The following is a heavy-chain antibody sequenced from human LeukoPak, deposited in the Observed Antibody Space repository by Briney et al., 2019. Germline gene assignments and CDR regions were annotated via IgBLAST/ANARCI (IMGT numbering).Heavy chain of an antibody. CDR3: AKHVQSIAARPFDY. D-gene: IGHD6-6*01. Sequence: PGGSLRLSCAASGFTFSSYAMSWVRHAPGKGLEWVSAISGNGVTTFYADSVKGRFTISRDSSKNTLSLQMSSLSAEDTAVYYCAKHVQSIAARPFDYWGQGTLVTVSS. V-gene: IGHV3-23*01. J-gene: IGHJ4*02. CDR1: GFTFSSYA. CDR2: ISGNGVTT.